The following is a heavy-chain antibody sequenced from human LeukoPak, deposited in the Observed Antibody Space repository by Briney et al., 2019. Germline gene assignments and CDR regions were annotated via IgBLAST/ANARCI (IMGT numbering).Heavy chain of an antibody. CDR3: ARDGGWWRFDF. CDR2: IKEDGSET. Sequence: GGSLRLSCVASGLNFNSRWMDWVRRAPGQGLEWVASIKEDGSETHYVDSVRGRFTISRDNDKNSLYLQMNNLRAEDTTMYYCARDGGWWRFDFWGQGALVTVSS. J-gene: IGHJ4*02. CDR1: GLNFNSRW. D-gene: IGHD2-8*02. V-gene: IGHV3-7*03.